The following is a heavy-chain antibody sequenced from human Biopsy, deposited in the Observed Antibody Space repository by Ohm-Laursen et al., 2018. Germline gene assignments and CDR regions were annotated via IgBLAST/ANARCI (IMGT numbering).Heavy chain of an antibody. CDR1: GESFNGYY. CDR3: VRGVDCYDPYHYYALDV. J-gene: IGHJ6*02. V-gene: IGHV4-34*01. D-gene: IGHD2-21*01. Sequence: TLSLTCAVYGESFNGYYWSWIRQTPGKGLEWIGEINHSGRTNYNPSLKSRVTISVDTSKNQFSLKVRSVTAADTAVYYCVRGVDCYDPYHYYALDVWGQGTTVTVSS. CDR2: INHSGRT.